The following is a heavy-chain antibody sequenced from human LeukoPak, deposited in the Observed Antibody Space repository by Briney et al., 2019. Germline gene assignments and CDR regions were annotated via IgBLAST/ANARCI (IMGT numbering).Heavy chain of an antibody. CDR3: ARVRKLPLEWDLIDF. D-gene: IGHD1-1*01. V-gene: IGHV4-31*03. Sequence: SETLSLTCTVSGXSISSGGYYWTWIRQRPGVALEWIGYIYHSGNTYYNPSLMSRIVLSVDTSKSQFSLKVTSVTAADTALYYCARVRKLPLEWDLIDFWGQGTLVTVSS. J-gene: IGHJ4*02. CDR2: IYHSGNT. CDR1: GXSISSGGYY.